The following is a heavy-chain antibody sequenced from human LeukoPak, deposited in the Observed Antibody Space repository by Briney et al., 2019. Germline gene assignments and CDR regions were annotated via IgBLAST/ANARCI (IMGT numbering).Heavy chain of an antibody. CDR1: GFTFGAFW. CDR3: ARARGVDY. CDR2: IKQDGSEK. J-gene: IGHJ4*02. D-gene: IGHD3-16*01. V-gene: IGHV3-7*04. Sequence: GGSLRLSCAASGFTFGAFWMSWVRQAPGKGLEWVANIKQDGSEKNYVDSVKGRFTISRDNAKSSLYLQMNSLRAEDTAVYYCARARGVDYWGQGALVTVSS.